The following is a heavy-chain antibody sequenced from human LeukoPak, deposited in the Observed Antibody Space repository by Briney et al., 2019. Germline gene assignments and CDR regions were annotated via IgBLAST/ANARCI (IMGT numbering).Heavy chain of an antibody. J-gene: IGHJ4*02. D-gene: IGHD3-10*01. CDR3: AREILWFGERTRNFDY. CDR2: IYHSGST. V-gene: IGHV4-38-2*02. CDR1: GYSISSGYY. Sequence: PSETLSLTCTVSGYSISSGYYWGWIRQPPGKGLEWIGSIYHSGSTYYNPSLKSRVTMSVDTSKNQFSLKLSSVTAADTAVYYCAREILWFGERTRNFDYWGQGTLVTVSS.